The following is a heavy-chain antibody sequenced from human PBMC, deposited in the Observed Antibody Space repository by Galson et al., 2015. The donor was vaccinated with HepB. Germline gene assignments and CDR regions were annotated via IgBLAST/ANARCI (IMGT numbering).Heavy chain of an antibody. CDR1: GGSFSAYY. CDR2: LHPSGSV. CDR3: ARGGDAYKVGNY. Sequence: SETLSLTCAVYGGSFSAYYWSWIRQPPGKGLEWIGELHPSGSVYYNPSLAGRVTISGDTSKRQFSLNLISVTAPDTALYYCARGGDAYKVGNYWGQGTLVTVSS. V-gene: IGHV4-34*01. J-gene: IGHJ4*02. D-gene: IGHD5-24*01.